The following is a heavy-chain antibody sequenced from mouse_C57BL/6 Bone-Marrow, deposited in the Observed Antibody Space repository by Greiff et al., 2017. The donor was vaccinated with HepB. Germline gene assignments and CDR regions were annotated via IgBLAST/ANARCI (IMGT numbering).Heavy chain of an antibody. Sequence: DVKLVESGGGLVQPKGSLKLSCAASGFSFYTYAMNWVRQAPGKGLAWVARIRSKSNNYATYYADSVKDRFTITTDDSESMHYLQMNNWKTEGTSMYYCVREGDYGSSLMDYWGQGTSVTVSS. CDR1: GFSFYTYA. D-gene: IGHD1-1*01. CDR2: IRSKSNNYAT. V-gene: IGHV10-1*01. J-gene: IGHJ4*01. CDR3: VREGDYGSSLMDY.